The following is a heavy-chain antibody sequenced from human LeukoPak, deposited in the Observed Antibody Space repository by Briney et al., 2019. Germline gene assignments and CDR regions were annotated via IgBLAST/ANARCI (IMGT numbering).Heavy chain of an antibody. V-gene: IGHV4-59*08. CDR3: ARVGDGNFDY. CDR1: GGSISSYY. J-gene: IGHJ4*02. Sequence: SETLSLTCTVSGGSISSYYWTWIRQPPGQRLEWIGYIHYSGGTNYNPSRKSRLKISIATSQNQFSLKLTSVTAADTAIYYCARVGDGNFDYWGQGTLVTVSS. D-gene: IGHD3-16*01. CDR2: IHYSGGT.